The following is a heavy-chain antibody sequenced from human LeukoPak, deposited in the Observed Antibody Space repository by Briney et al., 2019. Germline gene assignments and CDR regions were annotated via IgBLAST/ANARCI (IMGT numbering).Heavy chain of an antibody. CDR2: IYYSGST. CDR1: GGSISSSSYY. D-gene: IGHD6-13*01. J-gene: IGHJ3*02. CDR3: ARAVAAAIDAFDI. V-gene: IGHV4-39*07. Sequence: PSETLSLTCTVSGGSISSSSYYWGWIRQPPGKGLEWIGSIYYSGSTYYNPSLKSRVTISVDTSKNQFSLKLSSVTAADTAVYYCARAVAAAIDAFDIWGQGTMVTVSS.